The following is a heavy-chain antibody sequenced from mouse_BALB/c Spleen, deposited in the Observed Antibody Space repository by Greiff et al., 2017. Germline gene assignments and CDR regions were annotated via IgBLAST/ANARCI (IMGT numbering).Heavy chain of an antibody. CDR1: GFTFSSYA. J-gene: IGHJ4*01. Sequence: EVKVVESGGGLVKPGGSLKLSCAASGFTFSSYAMSWVRQSPEKRLEWVAEISSGGSYTYYPDTVTGRFTISRDNAKNTLYLEMSSLRSEDTAMYYCARMGNYPHYYAMDYWGQGTSVTVSS. V-gene: IGHV5-9-4*01. CDR2: ISSGGSYT. CDR3: ARMGNYPHYYAMDY. D-gene: IGHD2-1*01.